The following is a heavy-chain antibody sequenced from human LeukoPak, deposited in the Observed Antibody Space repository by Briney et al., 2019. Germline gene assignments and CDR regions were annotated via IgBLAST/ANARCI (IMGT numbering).Heavy chain of an antibody. CDR2: IKSKTDGGTT. Sequence: GGSLRLSCAASGFTFSNAWMSWVRQAPGKGLEWVGRIKSKTDGGTTDYAAPVKGRFTISRDDSKNTLYLQMNSLKTEDTAVYYCARDSMDCSSTSCYGGWFDPWGQGTLVTVSS. CDR1: GFTFSNAW. J-gene: IGHJ5*02. CDR3: ARDSMDCSSTSCYGGWFDP. D-gene: IGHD2-2*01. V-gene: IGHV3-15*01.